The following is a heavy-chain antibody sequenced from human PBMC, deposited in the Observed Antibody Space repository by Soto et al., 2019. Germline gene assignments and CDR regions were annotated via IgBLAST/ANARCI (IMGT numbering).Heavy chain of an antibody. J-gene: IGHJ4*02. Sequence: EVQLLESGGGLVQPGGSLRLYCAASGFTFSSYAMSWVRQAPGKGLEWVSAISGSGGSTYYADSVKGRFTISRDNSKNTLYLQMNSLRAEDSAVYYCAIVDPRLRRQVDYWGQGTLVTVSS. CDR1: GFTFSSYA. CDR3: AIVDPRLRRQVDY. CDR2: ISGSGGST. D-gene: IGHD4-17*01. V-gene: IGHV3-23*01.